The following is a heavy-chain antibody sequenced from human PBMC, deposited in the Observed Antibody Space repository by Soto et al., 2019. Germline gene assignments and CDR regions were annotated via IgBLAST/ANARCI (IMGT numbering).Heavy chain of an antibody. CDR3: ARIGYSSSSNDF. J-gene: IGHJ4*01. V-gene: IGHV3-7*05. CDR1: GFTFSNYW. D-gene: IGHD6-6*01. Sequence: EFQLVESGGGLVQPGGSLRLSCATSGFTFSNYWMTWVRQAPGKGLEWLANIKQDGSQTYYMDSVKGRFTVSRDNAKNSAYLQMNILRAEDTAVYYCARIGYSSSSNDFCGHGTLVTVSS. CDR2: IKQDGSQT.